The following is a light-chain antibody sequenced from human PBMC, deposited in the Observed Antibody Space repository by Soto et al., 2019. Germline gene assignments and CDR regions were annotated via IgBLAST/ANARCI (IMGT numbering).Light chain of an antibody. Sequence: AIRMTQSPSSLSASTGDRVTITCRASQGISSYLAWYQQKPGKAPKLLLYAASTLQSGVPSRFSGSGSGTYFTLTISCLLSEDFATYYCQQYYSYPRTFGKGTKVEIK. CDR1: QGISSY. J-gene: IGKJ1*01. CDR3: QQYYSYPRT. CDR2: AAS. V-gene: IGKV1-8*01.